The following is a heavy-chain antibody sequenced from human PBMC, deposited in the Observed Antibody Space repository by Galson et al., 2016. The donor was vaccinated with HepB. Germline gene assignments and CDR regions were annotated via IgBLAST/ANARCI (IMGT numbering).Heavy chain of an antibody. J-gene: IGHJ6*02. D-gene: IGHD2-21*02. CDR1: GFTFSDHY. CDR2: ISNTGNTQ. V-gene: IGHV3-11*04. Sequence: SLRLSCAASGFTFSDHYMDWVRQAPGKGLEWVSYISNTGNTQRYADSMMDRLTISRDNAESSLYLQMSSLRVEDTGVYYCARERVTSWAEYDQYGLDVWGQGTTVIVS. CDR3: ARERVTSWAEYDQYGLDV.